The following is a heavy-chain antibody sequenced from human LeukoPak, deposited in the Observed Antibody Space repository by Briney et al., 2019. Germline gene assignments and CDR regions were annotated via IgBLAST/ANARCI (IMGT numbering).Heavy chain of an antibody. CDR1: GFTFRSYS. CDR3: AIDSSGYYRN. J-gene: IGHJ4*02. D-gene: IGHD3-22*01. CDR2: MSSGSTYI. V-gene: IGHV3-21*01. Sequence: GGSLRLSCAASGFTFRSYSMTWVRQAPGKGLEWVSSMSSGSTYIYYADPVKGRFTISRDNAKNSLYLQMNSLRAEDTAVYYCAIDSSGYYRNWGQGTLVTVSS.